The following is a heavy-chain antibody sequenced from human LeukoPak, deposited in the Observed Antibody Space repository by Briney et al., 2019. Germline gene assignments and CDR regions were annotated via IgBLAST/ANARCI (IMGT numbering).Heavy chain of an antibody. CDR1: GFTFRTYA. J-gene: IGHJ6*03. V-gene: IGHV3-30*04. Sequence: GGSLRLSCAASGFTFRTYAVHWVRQAPGKGLEWVSVISSDGRNKYYADSVRGRVTISRDNSKNTLYLEMNSLRAEDTAVYYCARDYTYCTTASCPIDYFYYMDVWGQGTTVTVSS. CDR3: ARDYTYCTTASCPIDYFYYMDV. D-gene: IGHD2-8*01. CDR2: ISSDGRNK.